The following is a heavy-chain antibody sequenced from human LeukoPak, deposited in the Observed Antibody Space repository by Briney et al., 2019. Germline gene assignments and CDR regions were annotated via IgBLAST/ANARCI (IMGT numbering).Heavy chain of an antibody. CDR3: ARGSTVTTKKYYYYYYMDV. CDR2: IIPIFGTA. D-gene: IGHD4-11*01. Sequence: SVKVSCKASGYTFTSYGISWVRQAPGQGLEWMGGIIPIFGTANYAQKFQGRVTITADKSTSTAYMELSSLRSEDTAVYYCARGSTVTTKKYYYYYYMDVWGKGTTVTISS. J-gene: IGHJ6*03. V-gene: IGHV1-69*06. CDR1: GYTFTSYG.